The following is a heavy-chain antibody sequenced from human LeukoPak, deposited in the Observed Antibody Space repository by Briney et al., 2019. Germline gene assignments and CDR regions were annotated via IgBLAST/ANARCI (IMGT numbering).Heavy chain of an antibody. V-gene: IGHV1-2*02. D-gene: IGHD2-2*01. CDR1: GYTFTGYY. Sequence: PSVKVSCKASGYTFTGYYMHWVRQAPGQGLEWMGWINPNSGGTNYAQKFQGRVTMTRDTSISTAYMELSRLRSDDTAVYYCARATHELEDIVVVPAAWDYFDYWGQGTLVTVSS. CDR3: ARATHELEDIVVVPAAWDYFDY. CDR2: INPNSGGT. J-gene: IGHJ4*02.